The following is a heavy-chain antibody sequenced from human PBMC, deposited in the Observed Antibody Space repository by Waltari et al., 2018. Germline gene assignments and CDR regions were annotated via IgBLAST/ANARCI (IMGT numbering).Heavy chain of an antibody. V-gene: IGHV3-7*01. D-gene: IGHD6-19*01. CDR2: IKQDGSEK. J-gene: IGHJ4*02. CDR1: GFTFSSYW. Sequence: EVQLVESGGGLVQPGGSLRLSCAASGFTFSSYWMSWVRQAPGKGREWVANIKQDGSEKYYVDSVKGRFTISRDNAKNSLYLQMNSLRAEATAVYYCAREGAVAPTIDYWGQGTLVTVSS. CDR3: AREGAVAPTIDY.